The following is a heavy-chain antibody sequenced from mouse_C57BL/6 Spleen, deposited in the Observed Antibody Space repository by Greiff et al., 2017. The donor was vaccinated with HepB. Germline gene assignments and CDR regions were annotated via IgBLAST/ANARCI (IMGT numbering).Heavy chain of an antibody. D-gene: IGHD6-5*01. V-gene: IGHV1-4*01. Sequence: VQLQESGAELARPGASVKMSCKASGYTFTSYTMHWVKQRPGQGLEWIGYINPSSGYTKYNQKFKDKATLTADKSSSTAYMQLSSLTSEDSAVYYCARLCPDGYFDVWGTGTTVTVSS. J-gene: IGHJ1*03. CDR3: ARLCPDGYFDV. CDR2: INPSSGYT. CDR1: GYTFTSYT.